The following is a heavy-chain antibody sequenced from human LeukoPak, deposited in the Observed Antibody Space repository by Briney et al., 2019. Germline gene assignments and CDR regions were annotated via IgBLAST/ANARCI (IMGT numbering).Heavy chain of an antibody. J-gene: IGHJ4*02. CDR1: GGSISSYY. Sequence: SETLSLTCTVSGGSISSYYWSWVRQPAGKGLEWIGRIYTSGNTNYNPSLKGRVTMSVDTSKNQFSLKVSSVTAADTAVYHCARGTSGYSYGFFDYWGQGTLVTVSS. CDR3: ARGTSGYSYGFFDY. D-gene: IGHD5-18*01. V-gene: IGHV4-4*07. CDR2: IYTSGNT.